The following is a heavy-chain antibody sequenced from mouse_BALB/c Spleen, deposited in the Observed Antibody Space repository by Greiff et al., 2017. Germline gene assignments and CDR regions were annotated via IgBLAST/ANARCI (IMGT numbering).Heavy chain of an antibody. J-gene: IGHJ3*01. CDR2: INSNGGST. V-gene: IGHV5-6-3*01. CDR1: GFTFSSYG. D-gene: IGHD2-3*01. Sequence: DVMLVESGGGLVQPGGSLKLSCAASGFTFSSYGMSWVRQTPDKRLELVATINSNGGSTYYPDSVKGRFTISRDNAKNTLYLQMSSLKSEDTAMYYCASPDGYYGAWFAYWGQGTLVTVSA. CDR3: ASPDGYYGAWFAY.